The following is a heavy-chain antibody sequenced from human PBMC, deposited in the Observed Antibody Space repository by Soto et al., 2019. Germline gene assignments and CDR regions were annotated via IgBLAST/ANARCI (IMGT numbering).Heavy chain of an antibody. Sequence: QVQLQESGPGLVKPSETLSLTCTVSGGSISSYYWSWIRQPPGKGLEWIGYIYYSGSTNYNPSLKSRVTISVDTSKNQFSLKLSSVTAADTAVYYCARLLPIGVAFDYWGQGTLVTVSS. V-gene: IGHV4-59*08. CDR2: IYYSGST. CDR1: GGSISSYY. CDR3: ARLLPIGVAFDY. J-gene: IGHJ4*02. D-gene: IGHD3-10*01.